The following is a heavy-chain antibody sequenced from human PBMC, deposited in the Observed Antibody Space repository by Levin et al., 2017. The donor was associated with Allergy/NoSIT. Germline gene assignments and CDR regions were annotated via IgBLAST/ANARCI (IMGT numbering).Heavy chain of an antibody. CDR3: AHGYPGYWYFDL. Sequence: SGPTLVKPTQTLTLTCTFSGFSLSTSGVGVGWIRQPPGKALEWLAVIYSNDEKRYSPSLKSRLTITKDTSKNQVVLTVTNMDPVDTATYYCAHGYPGYWYFDLWGRGTLVTVSS. J-gene: IGHJ2*01. CDR2: IYSNDEK. CDR1: GFSLSTSGVG. D-gene: IGHD3-16*02. V-gene: IGHV2-5*01.